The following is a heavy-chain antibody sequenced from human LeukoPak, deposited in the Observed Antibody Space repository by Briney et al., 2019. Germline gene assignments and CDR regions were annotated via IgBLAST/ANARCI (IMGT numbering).Heavy chain of an antibody. J-gene: IGHJ4*02. CDR2: IYYSGST. D-gene: IGHD6-13*01. CDR1: GGSISSSSYY. CDR3: ARLNGQIAAAGIKSPVLDY. Sequence: TSETLSLTCTVSGGSISSSSYYWGWIRQPPGKGLEWIGSIYYSGSTYYNPSLKSRVTISVDTSKNQFSLKLSSVTAADTAVYYCARLNGQIAAAGIKSPVLDYWGQGTLVTVSS. V-gene: IGHV4-39*01.